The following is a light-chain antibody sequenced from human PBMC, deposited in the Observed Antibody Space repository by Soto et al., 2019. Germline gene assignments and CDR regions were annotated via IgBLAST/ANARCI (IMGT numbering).Light chain of an antibody. CDR3: MQGTPWPPVT. V-gene: IGKV2-30*01. CDR2: KVF. Sequence: DVVMTQSPLSLSVTLGQPASISCRSSQSLAYSDGNTYLNWFQQRPGQSPRRLIYKVFNRDSGVPDRFIGSGTDTDFPLKISRVEAEDVGLYYCMQGTPWPPVTFGQGTRLEIK. J-gene: IGKJ5*01. CDR1: QSLAYSDGNTY.